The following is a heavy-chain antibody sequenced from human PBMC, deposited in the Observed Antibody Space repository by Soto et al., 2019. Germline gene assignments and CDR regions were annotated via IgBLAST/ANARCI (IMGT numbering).Heavy chain of an antibody. Sequence: GESLKISCAASGFTFSSYAMSWVRQAPGKGLEWVSAISGSGGSTYYADSVKGRFTISRDNSKNTLYLQMNSLRAEDTAVYYCAKGDIVVVPAANFDYWGQGTLVTVSS. CDR2: ISGSGGST. J-gene: IGHJ4*02. CDR1: GFTFSSYA. D-gene: IGHD2-2*01. V-gene: IGHV3-23*01. CDR3: AKGDIVVVPAANFDY.